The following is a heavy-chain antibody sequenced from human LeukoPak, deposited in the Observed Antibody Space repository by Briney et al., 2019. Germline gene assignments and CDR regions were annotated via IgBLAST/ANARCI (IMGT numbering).Heavy chain of an antibody. D-gene: IGHD6-19*01. Sequence: SETLSLTCTVSGGSISSYYWSWIRQPPGKGLEWIGYIYYSGSTNYNPSLKSRVTISVDTSKNQFSLKLSSVTAADTAVYYCVSGQWLGTLGYWGQGTLVTVSS. CDR3: VSGQWLGTLGY. V-gene: IGHV4-59*01. CDR1: GGSISSYY. CDR2: IYYSGST. J-gene: IGHJ4*02.